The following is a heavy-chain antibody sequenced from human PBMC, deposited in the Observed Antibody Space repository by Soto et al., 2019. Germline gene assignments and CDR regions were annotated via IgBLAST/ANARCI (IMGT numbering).Heavy chain of an antibody. Sequence: GGSLRLSCAASGFTFSSYGMHWVRQAPGKGLEWVAVIWYDGSNKYYADSVKGRFTISRDNSKNTLYLQMNSLRAEDTAVYYCARESGYSYGAAFDIWGQGTMVTVSS. J-gene: IGHJ3*02. CDR1: GFTFSSYG. CDR2: IWYDGSNK. D-gene: IGHD5-18*01. V-gene: IGHV3-33*01. CDR3: ARESGYSYGAAFDI.